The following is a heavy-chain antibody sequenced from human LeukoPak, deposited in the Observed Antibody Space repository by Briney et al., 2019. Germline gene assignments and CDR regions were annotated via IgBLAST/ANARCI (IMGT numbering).Heavy chain of an antibody. Sequence: SETLSLTCTVSGGSISSYYWSWIRQPPRKGLEWIGYIYYSGSTNYNPSLKSRVTISVDTSKNQFSLKLSSVTAADTAVYYCARRTGYMDPDDYWGQGTLGTVSS. CDR2: IYYSGST. D-gene: IGHD1-1*01. CDR3: ARRTGYMDPDDY. CDR1: GGSISSYY. V-gene: IGHV4-59*08. J-gene: IGHJ4*02.